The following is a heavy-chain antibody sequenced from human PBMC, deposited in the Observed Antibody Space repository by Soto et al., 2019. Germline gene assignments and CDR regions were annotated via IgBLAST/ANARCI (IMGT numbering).Heavy chain of an antibody. CDR3: AITQQRNYYYGMDV. CDR2: IIPIFGTP. D-gene: IGHD3-16*01. J-gene: IGHJ6*02. V-gene: IGHV1-69*12. CDR1: GGTFSSYA. Sequence: QVQLVQSGAEVKQPGSSVKVSCEDSGGTFSSYAISWVRQAPGQGLEWMGGIIPIFGTPDYAQKFQGRVTITADESTSTAYMELSSLRSEDTAVYCCAITQQRNYYYGMDVWGQGTTVTVAS.